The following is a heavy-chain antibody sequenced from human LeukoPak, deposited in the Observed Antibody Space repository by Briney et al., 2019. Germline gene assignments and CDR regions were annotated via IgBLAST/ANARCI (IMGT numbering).Heavy chain of an antibody. J-gene: IGHJ4*02. CDR2: ISSSSSYT. V-gene: IGHV3-11*06. CDR1: GFTFSDYY. CDR3: ARGGNYFFDY. Sequence: GGSLRLCCAASGFTFSDYYMSWIRQAPGKGLEWLSYISSSSSYTTYADSVKGRFTISRDNAKNSLYLQMNSLRAEDTAVYYCARGGNYFFDYWGQGTLVTVSS.